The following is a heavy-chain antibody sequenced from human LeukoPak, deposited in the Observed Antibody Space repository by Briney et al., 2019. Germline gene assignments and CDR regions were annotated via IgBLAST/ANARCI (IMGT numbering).Heavy chain of an antibody. CDR3: ARLAHNAWYAADY. Sequence: GGSLRLSCVASEFTFSFYWMTWVRQAPGKGLEWLANIIPDGSATFYVDSVKGRFTISRDNPKNSLYLHINNLRAEDTAVYYCARLAHNAWYAADYWGQGTLVTVSS. J-gene: IGHJ4*02. CDR1: EFTFSFYW. D-gene: IGHD6-13*01. V-gene: IGHV3-7*01. CDR2: IIPDGSAT.